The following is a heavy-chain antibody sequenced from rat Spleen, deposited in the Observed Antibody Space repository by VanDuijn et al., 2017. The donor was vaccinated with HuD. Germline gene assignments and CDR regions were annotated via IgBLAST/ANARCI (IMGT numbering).Heavy chain of an antibody. CDR1: GFTFSDYY. CDR3: ARLRALDYLMNA. D-gene: IGHD1-11*01. V-gene: IGHV5-7*01. CDR2: ISYDGSST. J-gene: IGHJ4*01. Sequence: EVQLVESDGGLVQPGRSLKLSCAASGFTFSDYYMAWVRQAPTKGLEWVATISYDGSSTYYRDSVKGRFTISRDNAKNTLYLEMNSLRSEDTATYYCARLRALDYLMNAWGQGASVTVSS.